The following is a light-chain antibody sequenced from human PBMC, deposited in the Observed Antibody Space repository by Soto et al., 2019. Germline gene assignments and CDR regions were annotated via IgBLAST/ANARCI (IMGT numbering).Light chain of an antibody. CDR1: NIGDKS. J-gene: IGLJ2*01. V-gene: IGLV3-21*01. CDR3: QVWDISSDHVV. Sequence: SYELTQPPSVSVAPGKTARITCGGNNIGDKSVHWYQQMPGQAPALVMYYDDDRPSGIPERFSGSKSGSTATLTISRVEAGDEADYFCQVWDISSDHVVFGGGTKLTVL. CDR2: YDD.